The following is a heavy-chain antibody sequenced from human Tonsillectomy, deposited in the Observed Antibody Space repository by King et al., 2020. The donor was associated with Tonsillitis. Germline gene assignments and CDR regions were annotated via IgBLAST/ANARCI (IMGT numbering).Heavy chain of an antibody. CDR2: ISSSSSTI. J-gene: IGHJ3*02. V-gene: IGHV3-48*04. Sequence: VQLVESGGGLVQPGGSLRLSCAASGFTFSIYSMNWVRQAPGKGLEWVSYISSSSSTIYYADSVKGRFTISRDNAKNSLFLQMNSLRAEDSAVYYCTRGDSNSRYAFDIWGHGTMVTVSS. CDR1: GFTFSIYS. CDR3: TRGDSNSRYAFDI. D-gene: IGHD1-7*01.